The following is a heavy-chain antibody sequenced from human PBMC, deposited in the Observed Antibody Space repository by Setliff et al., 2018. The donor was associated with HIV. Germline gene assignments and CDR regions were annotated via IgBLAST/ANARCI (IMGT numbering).Heavy chain of an antibody. V-gene: IGHV3-7*01. CDR1: GFSFSDYN. J-gene: IGHJ4*02. Sequence: PGGSLRLSCEASGFSFSDYNMNWVRQAPGKGLEWVANIKQDGSEKYYVDSVKGRFTISRDNAKNSLYLQMHSLRVEDTAIYYCARDYTFWSGHPYYFDYWGQGTLVTVSS. CDR3: ARDYTFWSGHPYYFDY. CDR2: IKQDGSEK. D-gene: IGHD3-3*01.